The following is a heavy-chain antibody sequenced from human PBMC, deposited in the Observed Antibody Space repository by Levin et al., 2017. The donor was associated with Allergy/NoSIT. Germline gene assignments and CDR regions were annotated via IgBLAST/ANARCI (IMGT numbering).Heavy chain of an antibody. CDR1: GYTFTSYG. CDR2: ISAYNGNT. J-gene: IGHJ6*02. CDR3: ARDGVTVAGTRDYYYGMDV. Sequence: GASVKVSCKASGYTFTSYGISWVRQAPGQGLEWMGWISAYNGNTNYAQKLQGRVTMTTDTSTSTAYMELRSLRSDDTAVYYCARDGVTVAGTRDYYYGMDVWGQGTTVTVSS. D-gene: IGHD6-19*01. V-gene: IGHV1-18*01.